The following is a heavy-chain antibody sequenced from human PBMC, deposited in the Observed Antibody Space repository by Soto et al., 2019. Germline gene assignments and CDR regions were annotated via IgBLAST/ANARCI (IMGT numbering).Heavy chain of an antibody. Sequence: QLQLQESGSGLVKPSQTLSLTCAVSGGSISSGGYSWSWIRQPPGKGLEWIGYIYHGESTYYNPSLKVRATISVDTSKNQFSLKLSSVTAADTAVYYWTRAEGGIFDYWGQGTLVTVSS. V-gene: IGHV4-30-2*01. CDR1: GGSISSGGYS. CDR2: IYHGEST. CDR3: TRAEGGIFDY. J-gene: IGHJ4*02.